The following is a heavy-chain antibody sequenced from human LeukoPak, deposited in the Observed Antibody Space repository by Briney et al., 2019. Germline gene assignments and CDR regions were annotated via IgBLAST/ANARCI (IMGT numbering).Heavy chain of an antibody. V-gene: IGHV3-21*01. J-gene: IGHJ4*02. Sequence: GGSLRLSCAASGFTFSIYSMNWVRQAPGKGLEWVSSISSSSSYIYYADSVKGRFTISRDNAKNSLYLQMNSLRAEDTAVYYCARGSGYYDSSGLIGGDYWGQGTLVTVSS. D-gene: IGHD3-22*01. CDR1: GFTFSIYS. CDR2: ISSSSSYI. CDR3: ARGSGYYDSSGLIGGDY.